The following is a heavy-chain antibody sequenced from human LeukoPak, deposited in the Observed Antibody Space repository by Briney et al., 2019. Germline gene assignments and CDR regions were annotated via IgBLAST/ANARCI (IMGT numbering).Heavy chain of an antibody. CDR1: GGTFSSYA. D-gene: IGHD2-15*01. J-gene: IGHJ3*02. Sequence: SVKVSCKASGGTFSSYAISWVRQAPGQGLEWMGGIIPIFHTANYAQKFQGRVTITADESTSSAYMELSSLRSEDTAVYYCARGPRPLGYCSSGSCYRDAFDIWGQGTMVTVSS. V-gene: IGHV1-69*13. CDR2: IIPIFHTA. CDR3: ARGPRPLGYCSSGSCYRDAFDI.